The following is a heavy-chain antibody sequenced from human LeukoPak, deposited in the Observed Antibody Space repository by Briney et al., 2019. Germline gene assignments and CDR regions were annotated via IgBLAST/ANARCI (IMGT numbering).Heavy chain of an antibody. Sequence: SETLSLTCTVSGGSISSYYWSWIRQPPGKGLEWIGYIYYSGSTNYNPSLKSRVTISVDTSKNQFSLKLSSVTAADTAVYYCARTVYCSSTSCYLRDTYYHYYMDVWGKGTTVTVSS. V-gene: IGHV4-59*01. CDR1: GGSISSYY. CDR2: IYYSGST. D-gene: IGHD2-2*01. J-gene: IGHJ6*03. CDR3: ARTVYCSSTSCYLRDTYYHYYMDV.